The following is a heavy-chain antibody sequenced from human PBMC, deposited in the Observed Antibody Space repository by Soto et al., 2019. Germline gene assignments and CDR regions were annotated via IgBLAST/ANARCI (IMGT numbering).Heavy chain of an antibody. J-gene: IGHJ4*02. Sequence: SVKVSCKASGGTFSSYAISWVLQAPGQGLEWMGGIIPIFGTANYAQKFQGRVTITADESTSTAYMELSSLRSEDTAVYYCARDGFRARGYSYGSTPHLFDYWGQGTLVTVSS. CDR3: ARDGFRARGYSYGSTPHLFDY. CDR1: GGTFSSYA. CDR2: IIPIFGTA. V-gene: IGHV1-69*13. D-gene: IGHD5-18*01.